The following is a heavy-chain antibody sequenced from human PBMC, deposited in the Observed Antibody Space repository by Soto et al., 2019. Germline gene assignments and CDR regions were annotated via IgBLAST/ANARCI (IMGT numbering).Heavy chain of an antibody. CDR3: ARRSRSGSYYHPWFDP. Sequence: ASVKVSCKASGYTFSSFDIIWVRQATGQGLEWMGWMSPKSGHTGYAQKFQGQVTISADKSISTAYLQWSSLKASDTAMYYCARRSRSGSYYHPWFDPWGQGTLVTVSS. CDR2: MSPKSGHT. V-gene: IGHV1-8*01. CDR1: GYTFSSFD. J-gene: IGHJ5*02. D-gene: IGHD1-26*01.